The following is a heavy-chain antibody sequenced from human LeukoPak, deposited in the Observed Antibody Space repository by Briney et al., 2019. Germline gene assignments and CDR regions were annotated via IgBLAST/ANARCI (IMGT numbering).Heavy chain of an antibody. Sequence: SETLSLTCAVYGGSFSGYYWSWIRQPPGKGLEWIGEINHSGSTNYNPPLKSRVTISVDTSKNHFSLKLYSVTAADTAVYYCARHTSYGGNSAFGDWGQGTLVTVSS. D-gene: IGHD4-23*01. CDR2: INHSGST. J-gene: IGHJ4*02. CDR1: GGSFSGYY. CDR3: ARHTSYGGNSAFGD. V-gene: IGHV4-34*01.